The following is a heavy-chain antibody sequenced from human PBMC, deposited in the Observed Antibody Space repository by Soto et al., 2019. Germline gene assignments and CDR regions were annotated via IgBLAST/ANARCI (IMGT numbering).Heavy chain of an antibody. CDR2: ISGSGGST. V-gene: IGHV3-23*01. CDR1: GFTFSSYA. CDR3: ANSKYYYGSGSYSDAFDI. Sequence: GGSLRLSCAASGFTFSSYAMSWVRQAPGKGLEWVSAISGSGGSTYYADSVKGRFTISRVNSKNTLYLQMNSLKAEDTAVYYCANSKYYYGSGSYSDAFDIWGQGTMVTVSS. J-gene: IGHJ3*02. D-gene: IGHD3-10*01.